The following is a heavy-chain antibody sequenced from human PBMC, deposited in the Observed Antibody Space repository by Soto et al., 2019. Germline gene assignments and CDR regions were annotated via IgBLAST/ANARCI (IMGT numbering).Heavy chain of an antibody. CDR1: GYTFTSYA. CDR2: INAGNGNT. CDR3: ARDGEYSSSSRVYYYYYYMDV. J-gene: IGHJ6*03. D-gene: IGHD6-6*01. V-gene: IGHV1-3*01. Sequence: EASVKVSCKASGYTFTSYAMHWVRQAPGQRLEWMGWINAGNGNTKYSQKFQGRVTITRDTSASTAYMELSSLRSEDTAVYYCARDGEYSSSSRVYYYYYYMDVWGKGTTVTVSS.